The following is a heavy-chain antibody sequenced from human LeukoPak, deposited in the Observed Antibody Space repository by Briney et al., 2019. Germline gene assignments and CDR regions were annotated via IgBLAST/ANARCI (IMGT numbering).Heavy chain of an antibody. V-gene: IGHV4-38-2*02. Sequence: PSETLSLTCTVSGYSISSAYYWGWIRQPPGKGLEWIGSMYHSGSTHYNPSLKSRVTISVDTSKNQFSLKLSSVTAADTAVYYCARGKDTYYYDSSESPDYWGQGTLVTVSS. CDR2: MYHSGST. D-gene: IGHD3-22*01. CDR3: ARGKDTYYYDSSESPDY. J-gene: IGHJ4*02. CDR1: GYSISSAYY.